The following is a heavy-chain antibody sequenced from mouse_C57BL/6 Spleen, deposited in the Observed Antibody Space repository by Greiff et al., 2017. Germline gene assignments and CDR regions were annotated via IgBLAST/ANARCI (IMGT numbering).Heavy chain of an antibody. D-gene: IGHD1-1*01. CDR2: ISAGGSYT. CDR1: GFTFSSYA. Sequence: EVQVVESGGGLVKPGGSLKLSCAASGFTFSSYAMSWVRQTPEKRLEWVATISAGGSYTYYHDNVKGRGTISRDNAKNNLYLKMSHLKSEDTAMYDCARREFTVVEAMDYWGQGTSVTVSS. J-gene: IGHJ4*01. V-gene: IGHV5-4*01. CDR3: ARREFTVVEAMDY.